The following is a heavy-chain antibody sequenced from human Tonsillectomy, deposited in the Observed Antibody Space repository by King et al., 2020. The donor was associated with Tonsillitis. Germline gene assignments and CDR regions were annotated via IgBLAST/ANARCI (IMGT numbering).Heavy chain of an antibody. J-gene: IGHJ5*02. CDR1: GGSISSYY. CDR3: ARHIRYDSSGWGQGFDP. D-gene: IGHD3-22*01. Sequence: VQLQESGPGLVKPSETLSLTCTVSGGSISSYYWSWIRQPPGKGLEWIGYISYTGSTKYNPSLKSRVTISVDASKNQFSLKLSSVTAAYTAVYNCARHIRYDSSGWGQGFDPWGQGTLVTVSA. CDR2: ISYTGST. V-gene: IGHV4-59*08.